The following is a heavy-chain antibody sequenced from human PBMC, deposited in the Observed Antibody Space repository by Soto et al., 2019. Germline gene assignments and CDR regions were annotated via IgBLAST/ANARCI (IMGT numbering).Heavy chain of an antibody. Sequence: GASVKVSCKASGGTFSSYAISGVRQAPGQGLEWMGGIIPIFGTANYAQKFQGRFTISRDNSKNTVYLQMNSLRVEDTAMYYCVRENYYYGMDVWGQGTAVTVSS. J-gene: IGHJ6*02. CDR3: VRENYYYGMDV. V-gene: IGHV1-69*05. CDR1: GGTFSSYA. CDR2: IIPIFGTA.